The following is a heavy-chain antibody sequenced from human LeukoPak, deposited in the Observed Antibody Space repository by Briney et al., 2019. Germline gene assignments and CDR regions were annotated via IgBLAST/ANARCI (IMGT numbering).Heavy chain of an antibody. J-gene: IGHJ4*02. D-gene: IGHD6-19*01. CDR2: IKNDGSST. CDR1: GFTFSGYW. Sequence: GGSLRLSCAASGFTFSGYWMHWVCQAPGKGLVWVSRIKNDGSSTNYADSVKGRFTISRDNAKNTLYLQLNSLRAEDTAVYYCARDRGSTGWYGMNYWGQGILVTVSS. V-gene: IGHV3-74*01. CDR3: ARDRGSTGWYGMNY.